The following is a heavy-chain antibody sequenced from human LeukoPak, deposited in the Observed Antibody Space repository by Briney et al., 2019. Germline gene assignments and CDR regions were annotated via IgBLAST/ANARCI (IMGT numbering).Heavy chain of an antibody. J-gene: IGHJ3*02. V-gene: IGHV3-48*01. D-gene: IGHD6-13*01. CDR2: ISSSSSTI. Sequence: PGGSLRLSCAASGFTFSSYSMNWVRQAPGKGLEWVSYISSSSSTIYYADSVKGRFTISRDNAKNSLYLQMNSLRSDDTAVYYCARARPGYSRAPAAFDIWGQGIMVTVSS. CDR1: GFTFSSYS. CDR3: ARARPGYSRAPAAFDI.